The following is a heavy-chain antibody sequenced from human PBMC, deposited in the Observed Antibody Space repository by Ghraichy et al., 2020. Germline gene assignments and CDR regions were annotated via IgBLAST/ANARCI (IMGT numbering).Heavy chain of an antibody. V-gene: IGHV3-21*01. CDR2: ISSSSSYI. J-gene: IGHJ4*02. CDR3: ARTETGFDY. Sequence: GGSLRLSCAASGFTFSTSSMNWVRQAPGKGLEWVSYISSSSSYIYYADSVKGRFTISRDNAKNSLYLQMNTLRGEDTAVYYCARTETGFDYWSPGTLVTVTS. D-gene: IGHD1-14*01. CDR1: GFTFSTSS.